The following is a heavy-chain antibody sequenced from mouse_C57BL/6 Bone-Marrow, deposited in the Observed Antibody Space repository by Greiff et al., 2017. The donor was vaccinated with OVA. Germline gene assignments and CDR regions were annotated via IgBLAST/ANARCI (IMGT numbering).Heavy chain of an antibody. Sequence: EVQLMESGGGLVKPGGSLKLSCAASGFTFSDYGMHWVRQAPEKGLEWVAYISSGSSTIHYADTVKGRFTISRDNAKNTLYLQMTSLRSEDTAMYYCARRATPLDYWGQGTTLTVSS. CDR2: ISSGSSTI. D-gene: IGHD3-1*01. CDR1: GFTFSDYG. CDR3: ARRATPLDY. V-gene: IGHV5-17*01. J-gene: IGHJ2*01.